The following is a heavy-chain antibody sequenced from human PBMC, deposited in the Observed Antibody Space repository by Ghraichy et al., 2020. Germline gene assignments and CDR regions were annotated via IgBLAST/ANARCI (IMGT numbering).Heavy chain of an antibody. CDR1: GGSFSHYY. Sequence: SQTLSLTCAVYGGSFSHYYWSWIRQPPGKGLEWIGEINHSGSTNYNPSLKSRVTISVDTSKNQFSLKLTSVTAADTAVYHCARAKHTGNYYYYYGMDVWGQGTTVTVSS. CDR2: INHSGST. V-gene: IGHV4-34*01. CDR3: ARAKHTGNYYYYYGMDV. D-gene: IGHD1-26*01. J-gene: IGHJ6*02.